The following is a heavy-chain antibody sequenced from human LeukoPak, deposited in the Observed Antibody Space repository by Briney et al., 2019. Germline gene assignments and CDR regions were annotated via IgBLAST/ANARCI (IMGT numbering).Heavy chain of an antibody. CDR2: SGDSDGST. J-gene: IGHJ4*02. D-gene: IGHD2-15*01. V-gene: IGHV3-23*01. Sequence: GGSLRLSCAASGFPFSGSGMSWVRQAPGKGLEWISSSGDSDGSTYYADSLKGRFTISRDNSKITLYLQMNNLRAEDTAVYYCAKGGCRGTCNPLAYWGQGALVTVSP. CDR3: AKGGCRGTCNPLAY. CDR1: GFPFSGSG.